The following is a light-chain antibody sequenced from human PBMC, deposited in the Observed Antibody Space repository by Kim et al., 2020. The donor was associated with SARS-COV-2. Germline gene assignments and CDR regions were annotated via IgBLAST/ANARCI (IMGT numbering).Light chain of an antibody. Sequence: ASVGDRVIITCRASQTISTYLNWYQQKPGKAPKIVIYAASGLESGVPSRFSGSGSGTEFTLTISNLQPEDFATYYRQQSFTTPSNSFGQGTKLEI. V-gene: IGKV1-39*01. CDR1: QTISTY. CDR2: AAS. CDR3: QQSFTTPSNS. J-gene: IGKJ2*03.